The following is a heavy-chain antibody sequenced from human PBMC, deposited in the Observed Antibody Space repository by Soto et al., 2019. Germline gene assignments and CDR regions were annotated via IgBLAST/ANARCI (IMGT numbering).Heavy chain of an antibody. D-gene: IGHD6-13*01. V-gene: IGHV5-51*01. Sequence: PGESLKISCKGSGYSFTSYWIGWVRQMPGKGLEWMGIIYPGDSDTRYSPSFQGQVTISADKSISTAYLQWSSLKASDTAMYYCARQGSSTSHYYYGMDVWGQGTTFTATS. CDR2: IYPGDSDT. CDR3: ARQGSSTSHYYYGMDV. J-gene: IGHJ6*02. CDR1: GYSFTSYW.